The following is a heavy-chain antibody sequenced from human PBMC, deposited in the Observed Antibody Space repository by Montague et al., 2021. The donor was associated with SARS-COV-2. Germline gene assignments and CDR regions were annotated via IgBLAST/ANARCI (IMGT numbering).Heavy chain of an antibody. J-gene: IGHJ3*01. Sequence: SETLSLTCSVSGASIKTFYWGWIRQPPGGGLEWIGYVFHGGSAIYNPSLKSRVTISLDTSKNQFSLSLTSVTAADTAVYYCARDPVLGQRIDSWGQGTNVIVTS. V-gene: IGHV4-59*01. D-gene: IGHD1-1*01. CDR2: VFHGGSA. CDR1: GASIKTFY. CDR3: ARDPVLGQRIDS.